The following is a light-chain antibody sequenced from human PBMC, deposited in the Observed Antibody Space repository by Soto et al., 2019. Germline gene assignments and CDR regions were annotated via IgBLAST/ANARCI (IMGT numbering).Light chain of an antibody. CDR2: GAS. Sequence: DIQMTQSPSSLSASVGDRVTITCRASQGISTYLAWFQQKPGKAPKLLIHGASTLQSWVPSRFSGSGSGTEFTLNISSLQPEDVGTYYCQKYHTAPWTFGQGTKVEIK. CDR1: QGISTY. V-gene: IGKV1-27*01. CDR3: QKYHTAPWT. J-gene: IGKJ1*01.